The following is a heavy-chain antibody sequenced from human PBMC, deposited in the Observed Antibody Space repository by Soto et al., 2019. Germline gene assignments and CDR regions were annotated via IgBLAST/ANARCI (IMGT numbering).Heavy chain of an antibody. D-gene: IGHD3-10*01. Sequence: ASVNVSCKASGYTFTSYGMHWVLQAPGQRLEWMGWINAGNGNTKYSQKFQGRVTITRDTSASTAYMELSSLRSEDTAVYYCARGLPELGFGEFGEYFDYWGQGTLVTVSS. CDR2: INAGNGNT. CDR3: ARGLPELGFGEFGEYFDY. V-gene: IGHV1-3*01. CDR1: GYTFTSYG. J-gene: IGHJ4*02.